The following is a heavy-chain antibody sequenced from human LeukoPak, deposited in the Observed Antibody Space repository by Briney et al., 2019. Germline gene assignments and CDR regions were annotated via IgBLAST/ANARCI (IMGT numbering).Heavy chain of an antibody. V-gene: IGHV1-69*05. D-gene: IGHD5-24*01. Sequence: GASVKLSCKASGGTFNSYAISWVRQAPGQGLEWMGGIMPLFGTANYAQEFQGRVTFTTDEAASTAYMEVSSLRSEDTVVYYCASGSLGDGYGVGDYYQYMDVWGKGSTVTVSS. J-gene: IGHJ6*03. CDR3: ASGSLGDGYGVGDYYQYMDV. CDR1: GGTFNSYA. CDR2: IMPLFGTA.